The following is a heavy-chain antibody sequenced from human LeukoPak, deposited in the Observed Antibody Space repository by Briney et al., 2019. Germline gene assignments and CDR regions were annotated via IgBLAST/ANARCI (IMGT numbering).Heavy chain of an antibody. J-gene: IGHJ6*03. D-gene: IGHD3-16*02. Sequence: SETLSLTCTVSGGSISSYYWSWIRQPAGKGLEWIGRIYTSGSTNYNPSLKSRVTMSVDTSKNQFSLKLSSVTAADTAVYYCARIPRVREDRSIGLRLGELSSMGADYYYYYMDVWGKGTTVTVSS. CDR1: GGSISSYY. CDR3: ARIPRVREDRSIGLRLGELSSMGADYYYYYMDV. CDR2: IYTSGST. V-gene: IGHV4-4*07.